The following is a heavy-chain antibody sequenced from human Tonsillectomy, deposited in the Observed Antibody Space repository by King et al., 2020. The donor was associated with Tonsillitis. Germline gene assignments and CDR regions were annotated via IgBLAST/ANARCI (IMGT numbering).Heavy chain of an antibody. D-gene: IGHD3-22*01. CDR2: IYYSGST. Sequence: QLQESGPGLVKPSQTLSLTCAVSGGSISSGGYSWSWIRQPPGKGLEWIGYIYYSGSTYYNPSLKSRVTISVDTSKNQFSLKLSSVTAADTAVYYCARQTNYYDSRVYWYFDLWGRGTLVTVSS. J-gene: IGHJ2*01. CDR1: GGSISSGGYS. V-gene: IGHV4-30-4*07. CDR3: ARQTNYYDSRVYWYFDL.